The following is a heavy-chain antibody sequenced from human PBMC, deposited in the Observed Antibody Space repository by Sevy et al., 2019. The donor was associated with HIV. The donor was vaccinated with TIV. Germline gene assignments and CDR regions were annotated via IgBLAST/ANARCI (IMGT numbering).Heavy chain of an antibody. CDR3: ARARDGYNPYYFDY. CDR2: IYYSGST. CDR1: GGSISSYY. V-gene: IGHV4-59*13. J-gene: IGHJ4*02. D-gene: IGHD5-12*01. Sequence: SETLSLTCTVSGGSISSYYWSWIRQPPGKGLEWIGYIYYSGSTNYNPSLKSRVTISVDTSKNQFSLKLSSGTAADTAVYYCARARDGYNPYYFDYWGQGTLVTVSS.